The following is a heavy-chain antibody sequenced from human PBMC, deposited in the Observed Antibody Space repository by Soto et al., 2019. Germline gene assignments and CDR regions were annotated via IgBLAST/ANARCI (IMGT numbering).Heavy chain of an antibody. Sequence: SETLSLTCTVSGGSISSYYWSWIRQPPGKGLEWIGYINYSGSTNYNPSLKSRVTISVDTSKNQFSLKPSSVTAADTAVYYCGRTRPSRRRLDSWRQGPLGTVSS. CDR3: GRTRPSRRRLDS. CDR1: GGSISSYY. V-gene: IGHV4-59*01. J-gene: IGHJ4*02. D-gene: IGHD2-2*01. CDR2: INYSGST.